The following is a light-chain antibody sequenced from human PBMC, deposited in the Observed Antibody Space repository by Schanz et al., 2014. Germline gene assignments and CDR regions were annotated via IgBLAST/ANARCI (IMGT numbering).Light chain of an antibody. Sequence: EIVLTQSPGNLSLSPGERATLSCRASQSVSNSYLAWYQQKPGQAPRLLIYGASSRATGIPDRFRGSGSGTDFTLTITRLEPEDFAVYYCQQYNNWPPWTFGQGTKVEIK. CDR3: QQYNNWPPWT. CDR1: QSVSNSY. V-gene: IGKV3-20*01. CDR2: GAS. J-gene: IGKJ1*01.